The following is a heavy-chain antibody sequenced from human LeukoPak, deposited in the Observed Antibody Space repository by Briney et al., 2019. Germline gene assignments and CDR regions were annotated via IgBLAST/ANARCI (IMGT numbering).Heavy chain of an antibody. J-gene: IGHJ6*02. CDR1: GFTVSSNY. CDR3: ARERRYYYYGMDV. Sequence: GGSLRLSCAASGFTVSSNYMSWVRQAPGKGLEWVSVIYSGGSTYYADSVKGRFTISRDSSKNTLYLQMNSLRAEDTAVYYCARERRYYYYGMDVWGQGTTVTVSS. CDR2: IYSGGST. V-gene: IGHV3-53*01.